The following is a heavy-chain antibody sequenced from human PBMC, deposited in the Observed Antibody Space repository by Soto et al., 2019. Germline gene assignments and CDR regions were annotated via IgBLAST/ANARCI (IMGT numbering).Heavy chain of an antibody. CDR1: GGSISSGGYY. CDR3: ARELGAYYDIPYGMDV. CDR2: IYYSGST. J-gene: IGHJ6*02. V-gene: IGHV4-31*03. D-gene: IGHD3-9*01. Sequence: SETLSLTCTVSGGSISSGGYYWSWIRQHPGKGLEWIGYIYYSGSTYYNPSLKSRVTISVDTSKNQFSLKLSSVTAADTAVYYCARELGAYYDIPYGMDVWGQGTTVTVSS.